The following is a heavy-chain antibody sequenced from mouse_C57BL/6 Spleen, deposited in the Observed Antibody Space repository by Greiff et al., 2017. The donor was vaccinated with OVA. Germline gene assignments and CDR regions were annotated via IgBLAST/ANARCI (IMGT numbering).Heavy chain of an antibody. D-gene: IGHD1-1*01. CDR2: INPSNGGT. Sequence: QVQLKQPGTELVKPGASVKLSCKASGYTFTSYWMHWVKQRPGQGLEWIGNINPSNGGTNYNEKFKSKATLTVDKSSSTAYMQLSSLTSEDSAVYYCARYGGGSSYGYFDVWGTGTTVTVSS. CDR3: ARYGGGSSYGYFDV. V-gene: IGHV1-53*01. J-gene: IGHJ1*03. CDR1: GYTFTSYW.